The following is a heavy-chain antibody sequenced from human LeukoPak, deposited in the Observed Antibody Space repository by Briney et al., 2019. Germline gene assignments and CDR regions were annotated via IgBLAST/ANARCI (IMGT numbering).Heavy chain of an antibody. CDR1: GGSFSGYY. CDR3: ARGYYDFWSGYPWFDP. V-gene: IGHV4-34*01. D-gene: IGHD3-3*01. J-gene: IGHJ5*02. Sequence: NPSETLSLTCAVYGGSFSGYYWSWIRQPPGKGLEWIGEINHSGSTNYNPSLKSRVTISVGTSKNQFSLKLSSVTAADTAVYYCARGYYDFWSGYPWFDPWGQGTLVTVSS. CDR2: INHSGST.